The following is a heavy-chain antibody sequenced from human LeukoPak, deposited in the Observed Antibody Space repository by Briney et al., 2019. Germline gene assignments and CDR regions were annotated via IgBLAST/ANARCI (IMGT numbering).Heavy chain of an antibody. D-gene: IGHD3-22*01. CDR3: ARENHYYDSSGYFDY. Sequence: SETLSLTCTVSGYSISSGYYWGWIRQPPGKGLEWIGSIYHSGSTYYNPSLKSRVTISVDTSKNQFSLKLSSVTAADTAVYYCARENHYYDSSGYFDYWGQGTLVTVSS. CDR1: GYSISSGYY. CDR2: IYHSGST. J-gene: IGHJ4*02. V-gene: IGHV4-38-2*02.